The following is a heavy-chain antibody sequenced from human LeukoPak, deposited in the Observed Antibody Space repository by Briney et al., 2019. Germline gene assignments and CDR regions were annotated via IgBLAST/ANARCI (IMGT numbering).Heavy chain of an antibody. D-gene: IGHD5-18*01. CDR1: GYTFTSYA. CDR3: ARETLYSYGPHAPFDI. Sequence: GASVKVSCKASGYTFTSYAMHWVRQAPGQRLEWMGWINAGNGNTKYSQKFQGRVTITRDTSASTAYMELSSLRSEDTAVYYCARETLYSYGPHAPFDIWGQGTMVTVSS. J-gene: IGHJ3*02. CDR2: INAGNGNT. V-gene: IGHV1-3*01.